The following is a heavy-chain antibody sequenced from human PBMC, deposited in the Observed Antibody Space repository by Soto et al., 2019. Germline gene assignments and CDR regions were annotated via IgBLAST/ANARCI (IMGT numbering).Heavy chain of an antibody. Sequence: GGSLRLSCAASGSTFSSYVMSWVRQAPGKGLECVSGISGSGDSTYYADSVKGRFTISRDNSKNTLYLQINSLRAEDTAIYYCAKVGAVRPGYYFDYWGQGTLVTV. D-gene: IGHD6-6*01. V-gene: IGHV3-23*01. J-gene: IGHJ4*02. CDR3: AKVGAVRPGYYFDY. CDR1: GSTFSSYV. CDR2: ISGSGDST.